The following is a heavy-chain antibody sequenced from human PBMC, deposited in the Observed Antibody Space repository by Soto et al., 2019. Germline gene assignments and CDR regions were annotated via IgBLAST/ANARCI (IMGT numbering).Heavy chain of an antibody. V-gene: IGHV1-46*01. D-gene: IGHD6-6*01. CDR1: GYPLTHDY. J-gene: IGHJ6*02. Sequence: AAAVKVPRKASGYPLTHDYMHWVRPAPGKGLEGVGRISPSGGRTSYAQNFQSRVTMNPDTSKNQFSLQLTSVTPEDAAVYYCARGWAYSSSPSGSPHYGMDVWGQGTTVTVSS. CDR3: ARGWAYSSSPSGSPHYGMDV. CDR2: ISPSGGRT.